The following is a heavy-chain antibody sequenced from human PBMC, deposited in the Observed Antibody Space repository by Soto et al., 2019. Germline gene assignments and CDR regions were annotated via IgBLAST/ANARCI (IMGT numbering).Heavy chain of an antibody. J-gene: IGHJ4*02. D-gene: IGHD4-17*01. CDR1: GGSISSGGYY. Sequence: QVQLQESGPGLVKPSQTLSLTCTVSGGSISSGGYYWSWIRQHPGKGLEWIGYIYYSGSTYYNPSLKSRVTISVDTSKNQFSLKLSSVTAADTAVYYCVRTRDYGEESYYFDYWGQGTLVTVSS. CDR2: IYYSGST. CDR3: VRTRDYGEESYYFDY. V-gene: IGHV4-31*03.